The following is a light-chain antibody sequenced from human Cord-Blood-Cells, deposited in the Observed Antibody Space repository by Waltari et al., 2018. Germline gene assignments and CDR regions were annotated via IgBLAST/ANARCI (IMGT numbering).Light chain of an antibody. CDR3: QQRSNWPPLT. CDR1: QSVSSY. CDR2: DAS. J-gene: IGKJ4*01. Sequence: EIVLTQSPATLSLSPGEKATISCRASQSVSSYLAWYQQKPGQAPRLLIYDASNRATGIPARFSGSASGTDFTLTISSLEPEDFAVYYCQQRSNWPPLTFGGGTKVEIK. V-gene: IGKV3-11*01.